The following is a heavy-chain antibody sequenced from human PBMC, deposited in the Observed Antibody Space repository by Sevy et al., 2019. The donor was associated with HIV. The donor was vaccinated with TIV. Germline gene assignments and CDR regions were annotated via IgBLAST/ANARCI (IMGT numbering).Heavy chain of an antibody. J-gene: IGHJ5*02. CDR3: AKGFYVAFDP. V-gene: IGHV4-59*03. CDR2: VYYSGST. D-gene: IGHD2-15*01. CDR1: GGPMTTYY. Sequence: SETLSLTCTVSGGPMTTYYWSWLRQPPGKGLEWIGYVYYSGSTNYNPSLKSRVTISVDTSKNQFSLKLTSVTAADTAVYYCAKGFYVAFDPWGQGTLVTVSS.